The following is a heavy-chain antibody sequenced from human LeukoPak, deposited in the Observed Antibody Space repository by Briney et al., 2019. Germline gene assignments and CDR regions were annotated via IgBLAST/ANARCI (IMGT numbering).Heavy chain of an antibody. Sequence: ASVTVSCKASGYTFTSYGISWVRQAPGQGLEWMGWISAYNGNTNYAQKLQGRVTMTTDTSTSTAYMELRSLRSDDTAVYYCARARWGTVTTRRYYFDYWGQGTLVTVSS. CDR1: GYTFTSYG. CDR2: ISAYNGNT. CDR3: ARARWGTVTTRRYYFDY. J-gene: IGHJ4*02. V-gene: IGHV1-18*01. D-gene: IGHD4-17*01.